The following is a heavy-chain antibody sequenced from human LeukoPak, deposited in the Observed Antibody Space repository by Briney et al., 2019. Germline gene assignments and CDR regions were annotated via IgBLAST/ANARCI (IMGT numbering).Heavy chain of an antibody. Sequence: ASETLSLTCTVSGGSISSYYWSWIRQSPGKGLEWIGYISHSGTTSYRSSLKSRVTISVDTSKNQLSLKLASVTAADTAVYFCARWDDSAWAFGSWGPGTLVTVSS. CDR2: ISHSGTT. CDR3: ARWDDSAWAFGS. D-gene: IGHD6-19*01. V-gene: IGHV4-59*08. J-gene: IGHJ4*02. CDR1: GGSISSYY.